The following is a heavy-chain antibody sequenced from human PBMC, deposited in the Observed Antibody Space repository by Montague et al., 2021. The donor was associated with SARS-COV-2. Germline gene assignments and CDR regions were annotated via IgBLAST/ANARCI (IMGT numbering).Heavy chain of an antibody. Sequence: SETLSLTCTVPGGSISSYYWTWIRQPPGKGLESIGYIYHNGSTKYNPSLKSRVTISVDTSKNQFSLKLSSVSVADTAVYYCARGGGNSADYYNYNMDVWGQGTTVTVSS. CDR2: IYHNGST. V-gene: IGHV4-59*01. J-gene: IGHJ6*02. CDR3: ARGGGNSADYYNYNMDV. D-gene: IGHD4-23*01. CDR1: GGSISSYY.